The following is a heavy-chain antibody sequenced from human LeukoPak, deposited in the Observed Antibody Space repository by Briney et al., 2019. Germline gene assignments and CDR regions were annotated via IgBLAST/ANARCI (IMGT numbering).Heavy chain of an antibody. CDR3: ARGGGTNFGVITD. CDR2: INPKSGGT. D-gene: IGHD3-3*01. J-gene: IGHJ4*02. CDR1: GYTFTSYY. V-gene: IGHV1-2*02. Sequence: ASVKVSCKASGYTFTSYYMHWVRQAPGQGLEWMGWINPKSGGTNYAQNFQGRVTMTRDTSISTAYMELSRLRSDDTAVYFCARGGGTNFGVITDWGQGTLATVSS.